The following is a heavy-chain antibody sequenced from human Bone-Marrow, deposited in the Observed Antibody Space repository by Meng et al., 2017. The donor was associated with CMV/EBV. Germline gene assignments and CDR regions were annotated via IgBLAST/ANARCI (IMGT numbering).Heavy chain of an antibody. CDR3: ARGSMVRGVPLPYYYYGMGV. CDR2: INPDSGGT. D-gene: IGHD3-10*01. J-gene: IGHJ6*02. CDR1: GYTFSAYY. Sequence: ASVKVSCKASGYTFSAYYMHWVRQAPGQGLEWMGWINPDSGGTDYAQNFQGRVTMTRDTSISTAYMDLSRLRSDDTAVYYCARGSMVRGVPLPYYYYGMGVWDQGTTVTVSS. V-gene: IGHV1-2*02.